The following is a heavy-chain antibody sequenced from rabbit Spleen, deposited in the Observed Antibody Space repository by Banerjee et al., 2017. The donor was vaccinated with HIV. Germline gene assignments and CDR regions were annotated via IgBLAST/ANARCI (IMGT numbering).Heavy chain of an antibody. V-gene: IGHV1S40*01. Sequence: QSLEESGGGLGKPGASLTLTCTASGFDLSSYYYICWVRQAPGKGLELIACMATSSVTTYYASWAKGRFTISKTSSTTVTLQMTSLAVADTATYFCARGLFSDSWTTDNLWGPGTLVTVS. D-gene: IGHD4-2*01. CDR2: MATSSVTT. J-gene: IGHJ4*01. CDR1: GFDLSSYYY. CDR3: ARGLFSDSWTTDNL.